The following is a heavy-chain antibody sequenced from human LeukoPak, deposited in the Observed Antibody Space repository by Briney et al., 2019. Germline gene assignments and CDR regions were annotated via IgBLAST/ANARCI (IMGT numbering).Heavy chain of an antibody. D-gene: IGHD1-26*01. J-gene: IGHJ4*02. V-gene: IGHV3-33*01. CDR1: GFIFSSNG. CDR3: ARMSGSHIDY. Sequence: PGGSLRLSCAASGFIFSSNGMHWVRQAPGKGLEWVAVIWYDGSKKYYADSVKGRFTISRDNSKNTLGLQMDRLRAEDTAVYYCARMSGSHIDYWGQGSLVTVSS. CDR2: IWYDGSKK.